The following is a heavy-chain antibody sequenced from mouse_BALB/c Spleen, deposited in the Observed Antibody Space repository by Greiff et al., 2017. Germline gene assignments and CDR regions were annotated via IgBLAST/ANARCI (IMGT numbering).Heavy chain of an antibody. CDR2: ISDGGSYT. CDR1: GFTFSDYY. Sequence: EVKLVESGGGLVKPGGSLKLSCAASGFTFSDYYMYWVRQTPEKRLEWVATISDGGSYTYYPDSVKGRFTISRDNAKNNLYLQMSSLKSEDTAMYYCARGGTSWYAMDYWGQGTSVTVSS. V-gene: IGHV5-4*02. J-gene: IGHJ4*01. CDR3: ARGGTSWYAMDY.